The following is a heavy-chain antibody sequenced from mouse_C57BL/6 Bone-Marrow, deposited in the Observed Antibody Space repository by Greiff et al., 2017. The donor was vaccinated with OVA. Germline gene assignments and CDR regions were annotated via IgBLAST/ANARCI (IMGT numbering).Heavy chain of an antibody. V-gene: IGHV1-81*01. Sequence: VHLQESGAELARPGASVKLSCKASGYTFTSYGISWVKQRTGQGLEWIGEIYPRSGNTYYNEKFKGKATLSADKSSSTAYMELRSLTSEDSAVYFCAGSSGYEGFAYWGQGTLVTVSA. D-gene: IGHD3-2*02. CDR1: GYTFTSYG. J-gene: IGHJ3*01. CDR3: AGSSGYEGFAY. CDR2: IYPRSGNT.